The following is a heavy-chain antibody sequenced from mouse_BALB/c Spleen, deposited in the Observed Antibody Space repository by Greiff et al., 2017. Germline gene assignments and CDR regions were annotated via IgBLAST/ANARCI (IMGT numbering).Heavy chain of an antibody. CDR3: TRKIYDYDGVCDY. CDR1: GYTFTSYW. J-gene: IGHJ2*01. Sequence: QVQLQQPGAELVRPGASVKLSCKASGYTFTSYWINWVKQRPGQGLEWIGNIYPSDSYTNYNQKFKDKATLTVDKSSSTAYMQLSSPTSEDSAVYYCTRKIYDYDGVCDYWGRGTTLTVSS. V-gene: IGHV1-69*02. D-gene: IGHD2-4*01. CDR2: IYPSDSYT.